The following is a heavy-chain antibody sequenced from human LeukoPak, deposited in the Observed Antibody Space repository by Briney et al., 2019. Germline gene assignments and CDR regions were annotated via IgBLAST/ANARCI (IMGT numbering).Heavy chain of an antibody. D-gene: IGHD4-17*01. CDR1: GYSFPSYW. J-gene: IGHJ4*02. Sequence: GESVKISCKVSGYSFPSYWIGWVRQMPGKGMEWMGIIYPGDSDTRYSPSFQGQVTTSADKSISTANLQWGSLKASDTAMYYCARLSGVTTSKFDYWGQGTLVTVSS. CDR2: IYPGDSDT. V-gene: IGHV5-51*01. CDR3: ARLSGVTTSKFDY.